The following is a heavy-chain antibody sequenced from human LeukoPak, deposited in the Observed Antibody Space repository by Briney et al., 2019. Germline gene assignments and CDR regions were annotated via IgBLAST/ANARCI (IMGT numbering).Heavy chain of an antibody. D-gene: IGHD3-9*01. Sequence: GGSLRLSCAASGFTYITYWMNLVRQAPGKGLEWVANIKQDGSKTYYVDSVKGRFTISRDNDKNSVFLQMGSLRVEDTAVYYCVRGFDGTNAFDLWGQGTMVTVSS. CDR3: VRGFDGTNAFDL. CDR1: GFTYITYW. V-gene: IGHV3-7*01. J-gene: IGHJ3*01. CDR2: IKQDGSKT.